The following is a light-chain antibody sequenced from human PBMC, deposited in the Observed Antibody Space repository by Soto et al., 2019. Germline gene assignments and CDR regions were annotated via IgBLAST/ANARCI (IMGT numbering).Light chain of an antibody. CDR2: GAS. CDR1: QSVSSSY. J-gene: IGKJ5*01. V-gene: IGKV3-20*01. Sequence: TQSPSTLSQSPGDRATFPCRASQSVSSSYLAWYQQKPGQAPRRLIYGASSGATGIPDRFSGSGSGTDFTLTISRLEPEDFAVYYCQQYGSSPPITFGQGTRMEIK. CDR3: QQYGSSPPIT.